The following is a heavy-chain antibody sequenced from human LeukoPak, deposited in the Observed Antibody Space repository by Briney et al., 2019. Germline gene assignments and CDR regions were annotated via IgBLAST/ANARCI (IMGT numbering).Heavy chain of an antibody. V-gene: IGHV3-7*03. J-gene: IGHJ5*02. CDR1: GFTFSGYW. CDR3: AREKLERRGNWFDP. CDR2: IKQDGSEK. Sequence: SGGSLRLSCAASGFTFSGYWMSWVRQAPGKGLEWVANIKQDGSEKYYVDSVKGRFTISRDNAKNSLYLQMNSLRAEDTAVYYCAREKLERRGNWFDPWGQETLVTVSS. D-gene: IGHD1-1*01.